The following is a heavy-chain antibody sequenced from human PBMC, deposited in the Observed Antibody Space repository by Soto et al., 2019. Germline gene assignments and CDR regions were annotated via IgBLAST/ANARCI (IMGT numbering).Heavy chain of an antibody. Sequence: GESLKISCNGSGYSFTNYCIGWVRQMPGKGLDWMGIIYTGDSDTRYSPSFQGQVTMSADKSISTAYLQWSSLKASDTAMYYCARLSYGDSYYFDYWGQGTLVTVSS. CDR3: ARLSYGDSYYFDY. V-gene: IGHV5-51*01. J-gene: IGHJ4*02. D-gene: IGHD4-17*01. CDR2: IYTGDSDT. CDR1: GYSFTNYC.